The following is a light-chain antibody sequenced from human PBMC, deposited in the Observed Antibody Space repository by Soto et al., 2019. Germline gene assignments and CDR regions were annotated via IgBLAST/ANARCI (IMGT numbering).Light chain of an antibody. V-gene: IGLV2-14*01. Sequence: QSVLTQPASVSGSPGQSITISCTGTSSDVGGYNYVSWYQQYPGKAPKLMIYEVSNRPSGVSNRFSGSKSGNTASLTISGLQPEDEADYYCSSYASSSTVIFGGGTQLTVL. CDR3: SSYASSSTVI. CDR2: EVS. J-gene: IGLJ2*01. CDR1: SSDVGGYNY.